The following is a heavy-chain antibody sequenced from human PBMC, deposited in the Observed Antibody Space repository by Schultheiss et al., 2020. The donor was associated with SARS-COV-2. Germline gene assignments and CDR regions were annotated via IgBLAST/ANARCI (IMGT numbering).Heavy chain of an antibody. CDR1: GGSISSYY. CDR2: IYYSGST. Sequence: SETLSLTCTVSGGSISSYYWSWIRQPPGKGLEWIGYIYYSGSTNYNPSLKSRVTISVDTSKNQFSLKLSSVTAADTAVYYCASSLIAAAGSDAFDIWGQGTMVTVSS. CDR3: ASSLIAAAGSDAFDI. V-gene: IGHV4-59*01. D-gene: IGHD6-13*01. J-gene: IGHJ3*02.